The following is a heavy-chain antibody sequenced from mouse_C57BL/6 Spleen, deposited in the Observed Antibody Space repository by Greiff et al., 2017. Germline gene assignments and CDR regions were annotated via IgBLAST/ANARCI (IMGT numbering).Heavy chain of an antibody. Sequence: EVQLQQSGPELVKPGDSVTISCKASGYTFTDYYMSWGKQSHGKNHEWIGDINPNNGGTSYNQKFKGKATLTVDKSSSTAYIELRSLTSEDSAVYYCARGTYYFDYWGQGTTLTVSS. CDR1: GYTFTDYY. J-gene: IGHJ2*01. CDR2: INPNNGGT. D-gene: IGHD3-3*01. V-gene: IGHV1-26*01. CDR3: ARGTYYFDY.